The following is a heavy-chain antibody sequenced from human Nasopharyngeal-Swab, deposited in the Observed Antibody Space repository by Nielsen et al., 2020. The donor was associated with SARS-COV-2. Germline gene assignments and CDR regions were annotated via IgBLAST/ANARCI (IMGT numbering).Heavy chain of an antibody. J-gene: IGHJ3*02. V-gene: IGHV3-74*01. Sequence: GGSLRLSCAASGFTLSNYWIHWVRQTPGKGLLWVSRINTDASRTSYADSVKGRFTISRDTAKNTVYLQVNSLRGEDTAVYYCTRVDVHDAFDMWGQGTMVTVSS. D-gene: IGHD3-16*01. CDR3: TRVDVHDAFDM. CDR2: INTDASRT. CDR1: GFTLSNYW.